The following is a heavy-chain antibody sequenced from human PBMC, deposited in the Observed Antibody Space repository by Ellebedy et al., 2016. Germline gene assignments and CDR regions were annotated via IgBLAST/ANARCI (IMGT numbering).Heavy chain of an antibody. CDR1: GFTFSSYG. D-gene: IGHD3-22*01. J-gene: IGHJ6*02. CDR3: ARVRSPDYSTNYDLDV. V-gene: IGHV3-30*03. Sequence: GGSLRLSXAASGFTFSSYGMHWVRQAQGKGLEWVAAISNDGNDENYGASVKGRFSISRDNSKNRVYLQMSSLRVEDTAVYSCARVRSPDYSTNYDLDVWGQGTTVTVSS. CDR2: ISNDGNDE.